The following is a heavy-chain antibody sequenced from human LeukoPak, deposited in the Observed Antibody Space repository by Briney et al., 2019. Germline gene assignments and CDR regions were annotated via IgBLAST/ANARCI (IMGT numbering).Heavy chain of an antibody. CDR1: GFTFSSYA. D-gene: IGHD3-9*01. CDR3: ARDFGYYDILTGYSGVDY. CDR2: ISSNGGST. V-gene: IGHV3-64*01. Sequence: GGSLRLSCAASGFTFSSYAMHWVRQAPGKGLEYVSAISSNGGSTYYANSVKGRFTISRDNSKNTLYLQMGSLRAEDMAVYYCARDFGYYDILTGYSGVDYWGQGTLVTVSS. J-gene: IGHJ4*02.